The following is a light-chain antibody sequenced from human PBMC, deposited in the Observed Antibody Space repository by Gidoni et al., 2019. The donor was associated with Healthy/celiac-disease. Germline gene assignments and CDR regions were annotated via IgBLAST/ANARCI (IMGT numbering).Light chain of an antibody. Sequence: DLHRTQAPSSLSASVGDRVTITCRASQSISSYLNLYQQKPGKAPKLLIYAASSLQSGVPSRFSGSGSGTDFTLTISSLQPEDFATYYCQQSYSTPLTFGGGTKVEIK. CDR2: AAS. CDR1: QSISSY. J-gene: IGKJ4*01. CDR3: QQSYSTPLT. V-gene: IGKV1-39*01.